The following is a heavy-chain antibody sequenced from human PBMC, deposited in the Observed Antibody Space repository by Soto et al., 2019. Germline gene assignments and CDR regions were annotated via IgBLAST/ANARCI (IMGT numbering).Heavy chain of an antibody. CDR2: ISYDGSNK. CDR3: ARSVFGVVTYYGMDV. Sequence: GSLRLSCAASGFTFSSYAMHWVRQAPGKGLEWVAVISYDGSNKYYADSVKGRFTISRDNSKNTLYLQMNSLRAEDTAVYYCARSVFGVVTYYGMDVWGQGTTVTVSS. V-gene: IGHV3-30-3*01. J-gene: IGHJ6*02. CDR1: GFTFSSYA. D-gene: IGHD3-3*01.